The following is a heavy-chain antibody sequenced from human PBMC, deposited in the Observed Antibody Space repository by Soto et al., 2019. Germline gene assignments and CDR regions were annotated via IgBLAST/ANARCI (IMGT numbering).Heavy chain of an antibody. Sequence: GGSLRLSCEASGFTFSSYSMNWVRHAPGKGLEWVSYITNDSGIKSYADSVKGRFAISRDNAEKSVYLQMNSLRDEDTAVYYCARVYSSGWYYDYWGQGTLVTVSS. J-gene: IGHJ4*02. CDR1: GFTFSSYS. V-gene: IGHV3-48*02. CDR3: ARVYSSGWYYDY. CDR2: ITNDSGIK. D-gene: IGHD6-19*01.